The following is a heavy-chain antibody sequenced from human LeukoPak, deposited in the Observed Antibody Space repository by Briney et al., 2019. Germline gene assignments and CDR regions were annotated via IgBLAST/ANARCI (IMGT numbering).Heavy chain of an antibody. D-gene: IGHD2-8*01. CDR3: AKGGMMVYAVTYIDY. CDR1: GFTVSSSY. CDR2: ISSAGTT. V-gene: IGHV3-53*01. Sequence: PGGSLRLSCAASGFTVSSSYMSWVRQAPGKGLEWVSIISSAGTTYYADSVKGRFTTSRDNSKRTLYLETTSLRAEDTAIYYCAKGGMMVYAVTYIDYWGQGTLVTVSS. J-gene: IGHJ4*02.